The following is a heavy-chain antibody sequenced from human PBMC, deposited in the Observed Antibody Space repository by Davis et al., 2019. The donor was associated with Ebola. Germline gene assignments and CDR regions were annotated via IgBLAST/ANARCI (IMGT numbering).Heavy chain of an antibody. V-gene: IGHV1-69*04. CDR1: GGTFSSYA. CDR2: IIPILGIA. J-gene: IGHJ6*02. Sequence: AASVKVSCKASGGTFSSYAISWVRQAPGQGLEWMGRIIPILGIANYAQKFQGRVTITADESTSTAYMELSSLRSEDTAVYYCARSVDYGDFIHYYGMDVWGQGTTVTVSS. D-gene: IGHD4-17*01. CDR3: ARSVDYGDFIHYYGMDV.